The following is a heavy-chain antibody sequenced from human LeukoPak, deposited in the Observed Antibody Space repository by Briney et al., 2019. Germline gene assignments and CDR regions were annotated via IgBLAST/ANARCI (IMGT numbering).Heavy chain of an antibody. V-gene: IGHV3-43*02. Sequence: GGSPILSCAASGFTFGGYAMHWVRQAPGKGLEWVSLISAAGGSTYYAASVKRRFTISRDNSKNSLYLQMNSLRTEDTALYYCAKGPLDYWAQGTLVPVSS. CDR2: ISAAGGST. J-gene: IGHJ4*02. CDR1: GFTFGGYA. CDR3: AKGPLDY.